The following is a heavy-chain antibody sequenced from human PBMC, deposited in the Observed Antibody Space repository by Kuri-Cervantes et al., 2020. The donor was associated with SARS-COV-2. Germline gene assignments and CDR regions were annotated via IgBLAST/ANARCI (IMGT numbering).Heavy chain of an antibody. Sequence: GESLKISCAASGFSFSNHAIHWVRQAPGKGLAWVAVISNNGNNKYYADSVKGRFTISRDNSKNTLYLQMNSLRAEDMAVYYCARDPDYYDSSGYYGGFDYWGQGTLVTVSS. D-gene: IGHD3-22*01. CDR2: ISNNGNNK. J-gene: IGHJ4*02. CDR3: ARDPDYYDSSGYYGGFDY. CDR1: GFSFSNHA. V-gene: IGHV3-30*04.